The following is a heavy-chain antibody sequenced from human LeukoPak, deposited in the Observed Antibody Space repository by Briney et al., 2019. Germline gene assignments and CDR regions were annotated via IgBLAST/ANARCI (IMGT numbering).Heavy chain of an antibody. D-gene: IGHD3-22*01. CDR1: GLSVSSNY. J-gene: IGHJ4*02. CDR2: IYRDGSS. CDR3: ARDLYYYDSSGLEFGY. V-gene: IGHV3-66*01. Sequence: GGSLRLSCVASGLSVSSNYMSWVRQAPGKGLEWVSVIYRDGSSYYAESVKGRFTISRDNSKNTLYLQMNSLRAEDTAVYYCARDLYYYDSSGLEFGYWGQGTLVTVSS.